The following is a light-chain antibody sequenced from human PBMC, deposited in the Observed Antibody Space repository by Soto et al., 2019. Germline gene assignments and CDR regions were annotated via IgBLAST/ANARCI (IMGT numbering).Light chain of an antibody. V-gene: IGKV2-30*02. CDR3: MQPLQSRT. J-gene: IGKJ1*01. CDR1: QSLVHSDGNTY. Sequence: DVVMTKSPLFLPVTLGQPASISCRSSQSLVHSDGNTYLNWFQQRRGQPPRRLIYKVSNRDSRVPHRVSGSGSGNDFTQKISRVEAEDVGFYYCMQPLQSRTCDQGTKVETK. CDR2: KVS.